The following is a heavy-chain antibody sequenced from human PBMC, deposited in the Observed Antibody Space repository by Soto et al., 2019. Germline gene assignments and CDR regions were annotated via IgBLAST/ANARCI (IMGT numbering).Heavy chain of an antibody. CDR1: GYSISSGYH. CDR3: ARQDRVVAEGRWFDP. V-gene: IGHV4-38-2*02. J-gene: IGHJ5*02. CDR2: VHYSGNT. D-gene: IGHD2-15*01. Sequence: SETLSLTCTVSGYSISSGYHWAWIRQPPGKGLEWLGSVHYSGNTYYNPSLKSRLTISVDKSKNQFSLNLSSVTAADTAVYHCARQDRVVAEGRWFDPWDQGTLVTVSS.